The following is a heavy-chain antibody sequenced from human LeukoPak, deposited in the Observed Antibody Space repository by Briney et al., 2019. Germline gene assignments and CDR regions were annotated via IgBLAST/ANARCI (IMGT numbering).Heavy chain of an antibody. CDR2: MSYDGSNK. Sequence: GGSLRLSCAASGFTFSTYGMHWVRQAPGKGLEWVAVMSYDGSNKYYADSVKGRFTISRDNSKNTLYLQMNSLRAEDTAVYYCAKEGSSGWYGGLDYWGQGTLVTVSS. V-gene: IGHV3-30*18. J-gene: IGHJ4*02. CDR3: AKEGSSGWYGGLDY. CDR1: GFTFSTYG. D-gene: IGHD6-19*01.